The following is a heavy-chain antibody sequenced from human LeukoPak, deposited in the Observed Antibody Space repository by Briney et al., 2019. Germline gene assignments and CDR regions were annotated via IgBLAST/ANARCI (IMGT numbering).Heavy chain of an antibody. Sequence: RASVKVSCKASGYTFTSYYMHWVRQAPGQGLEWMGIINPSGGSTSYAQKFQGRVTMTRDRSTSTVYMELSSLRSEDTAVYYCARRIAVAGPKGPDAFDIWGQGTMVTVSS. V-gene: IGHV1-46*01. CDR1: GYTFTSYY. CDR2: INPSGGST. CDR3: ARRIAVAGPKGPDAFDI. J-gene: IGHJ3*02. D-gene: IGHD6-19*01.